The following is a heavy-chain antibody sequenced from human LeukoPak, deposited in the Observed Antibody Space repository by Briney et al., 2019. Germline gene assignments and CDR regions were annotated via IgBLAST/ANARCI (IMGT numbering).Heavy chain of an antibody. V-gene: IGHV1-8*01. CDR3: ARGATDYYYYYYMDV. D-gene: IGHD5-24*01. CDR1: GYTFTSYD. CDR2: MNPNSANT. Sequence: GASVKVSCKASGYTFTSYDINWVRQATGQGLEWMGWMNPNSANTGYAQNFQGRVTMTRNTSISTAYMELSSLRSEDTAVYYCARGATDYYYYYYMDVWGKGTTVTVSS. J-gene: IGHJ6*03.